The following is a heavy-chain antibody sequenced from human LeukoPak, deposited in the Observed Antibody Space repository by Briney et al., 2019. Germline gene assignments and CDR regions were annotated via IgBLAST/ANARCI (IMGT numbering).Heavy chain of an antibody. CDR3: ARDQALRYFDWLLYFDY. Sequence: SVKVSCKASGGTFSSYAVSWVRQAPGQGLEWMGRIIPILGIANYAQKFQGRVTITADKSTSTAYMELSSLRSEDTAVYYCARDQALRYFDWLLYFDYWGQGTLVTVSS. CDR2: IIPILGIA. V-gene: IGHV1-69*04. D-gene: IGHD3-9*01. CDR1: GGTFSSYA. J-gene: IGHJ4*02.